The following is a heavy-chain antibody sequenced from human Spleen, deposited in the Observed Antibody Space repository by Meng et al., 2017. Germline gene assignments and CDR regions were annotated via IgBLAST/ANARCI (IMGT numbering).Heavy chain of an antibody. D-gene: IGHD1-1*01. Sequence: ASVKASCKASGYSFTAYYMRWVRQAPGQGLEWMGRINPDSGGTNYAQKFQGGVTMTRDTSISTAYMELSRLRSDDTAVYYCARDYLRSATTYGYWGQGTLVTVSS. CDR1: GYSFTAYY. J-gene: IGHJ4*02. CDR3: ARDYLRSATTYGY. CDR2: INPDSGGT. V-gene: IGHV1-2*06.